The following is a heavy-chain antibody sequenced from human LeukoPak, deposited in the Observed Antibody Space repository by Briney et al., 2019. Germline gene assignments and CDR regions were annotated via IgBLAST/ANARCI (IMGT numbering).Heavy chain of an antibody. Sequence: SETLSLTCTVSGGSISSSSYYWGWIRQPPGKGLEWIGSIHYSGSTNYNPSLKSRVTISVDTSKNQFSLKLSSVTAEDTAVYYCACRRWKTSAVDYWGQGTLVTVSS. V-gene: IGHV4-39*07. CDR3: ACRRWKTSAVDY. D-gene: IGHD4-23*01. CDR2: IHYSGST. CDR1: GGSISSSSYY. J-gene: IGHJ4*02.